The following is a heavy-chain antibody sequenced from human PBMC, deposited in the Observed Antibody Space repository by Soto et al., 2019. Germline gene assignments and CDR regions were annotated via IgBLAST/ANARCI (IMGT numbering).Heavy chain of an antibody. J-gene: IGHJ3*02. CDR2: IYYSGST. D-gene: IGHD6-13*01. V-gene: IGHV4-59*08. CDR1: GGSISSYY. CDR3: ARRYSSAFDI. Sequence: QVQLRESGPGLVKPSEALYLTCTVSGGSISSYYWSWIRQPPGKGLEWIGYIYYSGSTNYNPSLKSRVTISVDTSKNQFSLKLSSVTAADTAVYYCARRYSSAFDIWGQGTMVTVSS.